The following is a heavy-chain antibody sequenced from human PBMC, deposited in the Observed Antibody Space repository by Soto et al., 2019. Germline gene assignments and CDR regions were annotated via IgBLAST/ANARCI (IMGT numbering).Heavy chain of an antibody. V-gene: IGHV4-31*03. Sequence: QVQLQESGPGLVKPSQTLSLTCTVSGGSISSGGYYWSWIRQHPGKGLEWIGYIYYSGSTYYNPYLKSRVTISVDTSKNKFSLKLSSVTAADTAVYYCARDMNGVLGMGHWGQGTLVTVSS. J-gene: IGHJ4*02. CDR2: IYYSGST. CDR1: GGSISSGGYY. D-gene: IGHD2-8*01. CDR3: ARDMNGVLGMGH.